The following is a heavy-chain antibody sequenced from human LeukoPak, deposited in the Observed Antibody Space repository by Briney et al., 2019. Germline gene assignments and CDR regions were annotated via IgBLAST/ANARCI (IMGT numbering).Heavy chain of an antibody. D-gene: IGHD3-3*01. CDR3: ARDSGITIFGVASRFDY. J-gene: IGHJ4*02. Sequence: GGSLRLSCAISGFTFSGFWMSWSRQAPGKGLEWVASINSDGSEGYYADVVKGRFTISRDNAKNSLYLQINSLRAEDTAVYYCARDSGITIFGVASRFDYWGQGTLVTVSS. CDR1: GFTFSGFW. V-gene: IGHV3-7*03. CDR2: INSDGSEG.